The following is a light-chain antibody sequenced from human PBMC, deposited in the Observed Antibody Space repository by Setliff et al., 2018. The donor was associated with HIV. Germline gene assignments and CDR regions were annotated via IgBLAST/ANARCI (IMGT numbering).Light chain of an antibody. CDR3: SSYTSSTPLYV. CDR1: SSDVGTYNF. Sequence: QSALTQPASVSGSPGQSITISCTGTSSDVGTYNFVSWYQQHPGKAPKLIIYDVNCRPSGVSNRFSGSKSGSTASLTISGLQAEDEADYYCSSYTSSTPLYVFGTGTKVTV. V-gene: IGLV2-14*03. J-gene: IGLJ1*01. CDR2: DVN.